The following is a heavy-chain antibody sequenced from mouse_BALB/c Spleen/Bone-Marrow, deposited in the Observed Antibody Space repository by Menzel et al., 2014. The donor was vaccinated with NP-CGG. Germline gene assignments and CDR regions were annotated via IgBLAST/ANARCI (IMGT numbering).Heavy chain of an antibody. CDR1: DYSFTGYT. D-gene: IGHD2-14*01. CDR2: INPYNGGT. Sequence: EVQLQQSGPELVKPGASMKISCKASDYSFTGYTMNWVKQSHGKNLEWIGLINPYNGGTKYNQKFKGKATLTVDKSSKTAYMEILSLTSEDSAVYYCVRKWYEDAMYYWGEATSVTVSS. CDR3: VRKWYEDAMYY. V-gene: IGHV1-18*01. J-gene: IGHJ4*01.